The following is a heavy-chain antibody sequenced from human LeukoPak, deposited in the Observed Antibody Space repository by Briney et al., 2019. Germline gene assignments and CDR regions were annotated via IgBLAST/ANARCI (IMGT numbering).Heavy chain of an antibody. CDR2: IYYSGST. CDR3: AREGFWYYYDSSPDY. Sequence: PSETLSLTCTVSSGSIRSSSYYWGWIRQPPGKGLEWIGSIYYSGSTNYNPSLKSRVTISLDTSKNQFSLKLSSVTAADTAVYYCAREGFWYYYDSSPDYWGQGTLVTVSS. J-gene: IGHJ4*02. D-gene: IGHD3-22*01. V-gene: IGHV4-39*07. CDR1: SGSIRSSSYY.